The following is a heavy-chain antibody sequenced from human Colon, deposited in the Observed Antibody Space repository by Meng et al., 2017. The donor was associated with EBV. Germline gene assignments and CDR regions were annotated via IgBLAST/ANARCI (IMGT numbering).Heavy chain of an antibody. Sequence: QVQLRESGPALVKPSETLSLSCAVSGDSITNHNWWAWVRQPPGKGLEWIGEIPHRGSSAYNPSLKSRVSMSIDKSKNQFSLKLTSVTAADMAVYHCLRGSGGSVWGQGTLVTVSS. CDR1: GDSITNHNW. CDR2: IPHRGSS. J-gene: IGHJ1*01. CDR3: LRGSGGSV. D-gene: IGHD3-10*01. V-gene: IGHV4-4*02.